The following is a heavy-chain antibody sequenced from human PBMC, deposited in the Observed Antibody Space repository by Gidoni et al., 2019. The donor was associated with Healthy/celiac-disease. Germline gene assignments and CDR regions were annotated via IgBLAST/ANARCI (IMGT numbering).Heavy chain of an antibody. J-gene: IGHJ2*01. CDR2: ITGNGGTT. D-gene: IGHD6-13*01. Sequence: EVQLLESGGDLVQPGGSLRLSCAASGFPFSSYAMSWVRQAPGEGLECVSGITGNGGTTYYADSVKGRFTISRDNSKNTLYLEMNSLRAEDTALYYCAKDFREYTSNWYYGYFDLWGRGTLVTVSS. CDR1: GFPFSSYA. CDR3: AKDFREYTSNWYYGYFDL. V-gene: IGHV3-23*01.